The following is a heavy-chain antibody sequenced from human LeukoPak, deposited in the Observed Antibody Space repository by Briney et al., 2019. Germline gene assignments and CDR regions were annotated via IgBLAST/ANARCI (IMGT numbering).Heavy chain of an antibody. J-gene: IGHJ6*02. Sequence: ASVKVSCKASGYTFTSYYMHWVRQAPGQGLEWMGIINPSGGSTNYGQKFQGRVTMARDTSTSTVSMKLSSLSSEDTAVYYCARDFEHCSGGSCYSHYYGMDVWGQGTTVTVSS. V-gene: IGHV1-46*01. CDR3: ARDFEHCSGGSCYSHYYGMDV. CDR1: GYTFTSYY. D-gene: IGHD2-15*01. CDR2: INPSGGST.